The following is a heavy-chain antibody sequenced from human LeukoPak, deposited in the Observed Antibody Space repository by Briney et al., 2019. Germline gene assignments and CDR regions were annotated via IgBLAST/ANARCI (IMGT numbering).Heavy chain of an antibody. CDR3: ARGWGYDDYYYYGRDV. D-gene: IGHD5-12*01. CDR2: INAGNGNT. V-gene: IGHV1-3*01. J-gene: IGHJ6*02. Sequence: ASVKVSCKASGYTFTSYAMHWVRQAPGQRLEWMGWINAGNGNTKYSQKFQGRVTITRDTSASTAYMELSSLRSEDTAVYYCARGWGYDDYYYYGRDVWGQGTTVTVSS. CDR1: GYTFTSYA.